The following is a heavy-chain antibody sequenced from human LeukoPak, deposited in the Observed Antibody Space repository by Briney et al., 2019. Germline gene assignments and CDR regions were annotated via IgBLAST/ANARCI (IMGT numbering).Heavy chain of an antibody. CDR3: ARGLYYYDSSAD. V-gene: IGHV3-23*01. D-gene: IGHD3-22*01. CDR1: GFTFSSYG. CDR2: ISGSGGST. Sequence: GGSLRLSCAASGFTFSSYGMSWVRQTPGKGLEWVSGISGSGGSTYYADSVKGRFTISRDNAKNSLYLQMNSLRAEDTAVYYCARGLYYYDSSADGAQGTLVTVSS. J-gene: IGHJ4*02.